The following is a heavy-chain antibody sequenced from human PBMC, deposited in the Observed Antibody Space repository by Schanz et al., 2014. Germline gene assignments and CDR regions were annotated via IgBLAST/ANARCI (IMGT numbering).Heavy chain of an antibody. CDR3: EEDSGSYYLVEY. CDR2: IGGTGDTT. Sequence: AQLVESGGGVVQPGGSLRLSCAASGFTFSNHALSWVRQAPGKGLEWVSGIGGTGDTTHYADSVRGRFTISRDNAKKSLYLLMNGVRAEDTAVYYREEDSGSYYLVEYWGQGTLVTVSS. D-gene: IGHD1-26*01. V-gene: IGHV3-23*04. CDR1: GFTFSNHA. J-gene: IGHJ4*02.